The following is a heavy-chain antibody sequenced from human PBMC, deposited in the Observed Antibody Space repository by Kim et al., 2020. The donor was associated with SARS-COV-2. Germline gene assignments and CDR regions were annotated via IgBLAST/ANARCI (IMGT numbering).Heavy chain of an antibody. Sequence: GGSLRLSCAASGFTFSNAWMSLVRQAPGKGLEWVGRIKSKTDGGTTDYAAPVKGRFTISRDDSKNTLYLQMNSLKTEDTAVYYCTTTNYGSGSYYRYWGQGTLVTVSS. V-gene: IGHV3-15*01. CDR2: IKSKTDGGTT. D-gene: IGHD3-10*01. CDR3: TTTNYGSGSYYRY. CDR1: GFTFSNAW. J-gene: IGHJ4*02.